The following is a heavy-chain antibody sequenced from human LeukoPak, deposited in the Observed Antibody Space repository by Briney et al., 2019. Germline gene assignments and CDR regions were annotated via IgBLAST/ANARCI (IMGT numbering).Heavy chain of an antibody. CDR3: AKDGMSGCSGGSCYILPFDY. J-gene: IGHJ4*02. D-gene: IGHD2-15*01. CDR2: ISGSGGST. CDR1: GFTLSSYA. Sequence: GGSLRLSCAASGFTLSSYAMSWVRPAPGKGLEWDSAISGSGGSTYYADSVKGRFTISRDNSKNTLYLQMNSLRAEDTAVYYCAKDGMSGCSGGSCYILPFDYWGQGTLVTVSS. V-gene: IGHV3-23*01.